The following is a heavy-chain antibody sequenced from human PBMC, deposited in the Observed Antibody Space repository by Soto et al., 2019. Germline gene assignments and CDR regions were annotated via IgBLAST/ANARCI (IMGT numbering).Heavy chain of an antibody. Sequence: QVQLVESGGGVVQHGRSLRLSCAASGFTFRNYGFHWVRQAPGKGLEWVSVTPDDGSYQYYADSVKGRFTISTDNYRYMLSLQMTSLRAEDTAVYYCVRDDENDDNGLAYWGPGILVTVSS. V-gene: IGHV3-33*05. CDR3: VRDDENDDNGLAY. CDR1: GFTFRNYG. D-gene: IGHD1-1*01. CDR2: TPDDGSYQ. J-gene: IGHJ4*02.